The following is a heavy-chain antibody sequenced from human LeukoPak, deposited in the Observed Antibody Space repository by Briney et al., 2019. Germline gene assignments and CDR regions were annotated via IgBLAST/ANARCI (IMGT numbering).Heavy chain of an antibody. J-gene: IGHJ4*02. CDR3: AKQYYYGSGSKQFDY. D-gene: IGHD3-10*01. V-gene: IGHV3-30*02. Sequence: GGSLRLSCAASGFTFSSYGMHWVRQAPGKGLEWVAVIWYDGSNKYYADSVKGRFTISRDNSKNTLYLQMNSLRAEDTAVYYCAKQYYYGSGSKQFDYWGQGTLVTVSS. CDR2: IWYDGSNK. CDR1: GFTFSSYG.